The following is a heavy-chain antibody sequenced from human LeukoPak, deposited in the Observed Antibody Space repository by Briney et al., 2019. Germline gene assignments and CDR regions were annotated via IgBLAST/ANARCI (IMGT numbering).Heavy chain of an antibody. CDR2: INAGNGNT. Sequence: ASVKVSCKASGYTFTSYAMHRVRQAPGQRLEWMGWINAGNGNTKYSQKFQGRVTITRDTSASTAYMELSSLRSEDTAVYYCARDSEPILMWELLMWGQGTLVTVSS. V-gene: IGHV1-3*01. D-gene: IGHD1-26*01. J-gene: IGHJ4*02. CDR3: ARDSEPILMWELLM. CDR1: GYTFTSYA.